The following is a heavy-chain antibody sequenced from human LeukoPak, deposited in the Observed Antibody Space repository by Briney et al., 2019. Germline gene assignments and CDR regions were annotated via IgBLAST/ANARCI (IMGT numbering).Heavy chain of an antibody. Sequence: GSLRLSCAASGFTFSSYWMHWVRQAPGKGLVWVSRVNSDGSTTNYADSVKGRFTISRDNAKNTLYLQMSSLRPEDTAVYYCARVGFSGYDLLDSWGQGTLVTVSS. J-gene: IGHJ4*02. CDR2: VNSDGSTT. CDR1: GFTFSSYW. CDR3: ARVGFSGYDLLDS. V-gene: IGHV3-74*01. D-gene: IGHD5-12*01.